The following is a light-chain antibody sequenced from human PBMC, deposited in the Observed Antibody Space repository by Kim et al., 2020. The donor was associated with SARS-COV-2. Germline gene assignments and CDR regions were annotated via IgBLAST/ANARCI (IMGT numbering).Light chain of an antibody. CDR1: SSSIVGSY. CDR3: QSYDSTSQVV. J-gene: IGLJ2*01. V-gene: IGLV6-57*03. Sequence: KTLITPSTRSSSSIVGSYVPCYPQHPGGAPSKVIYDDNRRPSGVPARVSGSIDSSSNAASLTTSGLQTEDEADYYCQSYDSTSQVVFGGGTQLTVL. CDR2: DDN.